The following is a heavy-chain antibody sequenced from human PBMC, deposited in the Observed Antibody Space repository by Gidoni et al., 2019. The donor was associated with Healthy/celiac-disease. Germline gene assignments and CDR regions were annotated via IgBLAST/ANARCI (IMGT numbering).Heavy chain of an antibody. D-gene: IGHD6-13*01. Sequence: QVQLVQSGAEVKKPGASVTVSCKASGYTFTSSGISWVRQAPGQWLEWMGRISAYHGNTNYAQKLQGRVTMTTDTSTSTAYMELRGLVAHDTAVYYCARMRQLVPHDFDYWGQGTLVTVSS. J-gene: IGHJ4*02. CDR1: GYTFTSSG. CDR3: ARMRQLVPHDFDY. V-gene: IGHV1-18*04. CDR2: ISAYHGNT.